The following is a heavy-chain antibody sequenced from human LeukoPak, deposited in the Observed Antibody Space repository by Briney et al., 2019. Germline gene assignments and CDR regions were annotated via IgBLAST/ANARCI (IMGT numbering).Heavy chain of an antibody. CDR2: INHSGST. V-gene: IGHV4-34*01. CDR3: ARSRYAHGDY. D-gene: IGHD2-15*01. J-gene: IGHJ4*02. CDR1: GGSFSGYY. Sequence: SETLSLTCAVYGGSFSGYYWSWIRQPPGKGLEWIGEINHSGSTNYNPSLKSRVTISVDTSKNQFSLKLSSVTAADTAVYYCARSRYAHGDYWGQGTLVTVSS.